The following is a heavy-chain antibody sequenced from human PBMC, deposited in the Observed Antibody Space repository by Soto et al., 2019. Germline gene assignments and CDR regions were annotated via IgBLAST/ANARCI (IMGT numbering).Heavy chain of an antibody. J-gene: IGHJ6*02. CDR2: ISAAGDP. CDR3: ARTDRDFYGLDV. V-gene: IGHV3-13*05. CDR1: GFTFRNYA. Sequence: EVQLVESGGGLVQPGGSLRLSCEASGFTFRNYAMHWVRQGTGKGLEWVSGISAAGDPDYADSVEGRFTISRENAQNSFFLQMNSLRVCDTAVYYCARTDRDFYGLDVWGQGTTVIVSS.